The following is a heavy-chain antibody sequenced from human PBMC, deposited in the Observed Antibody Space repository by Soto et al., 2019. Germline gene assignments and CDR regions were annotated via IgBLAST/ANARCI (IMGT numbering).Heavy chain of an antibody. J-gene: IGHJ6*03. CDR1: GFTFGDYA. Sequence: GGSLRLSCTASGFTFGDYAMSWFRQAPGKGLEWVGFIRSKAYGGTTEYAASVKGRFTISRDDSKSIAYLQINSLKTEDTAVYYCTRIPPSSGWYNYYYMDVWGKGTTVTVSS. CDR3: TRIPPSSGWYNYYYMDV. D-gene: IGHD6-19*01. V-gene: IGHV3-49*03. CDR2: IRSKAYGGTT.